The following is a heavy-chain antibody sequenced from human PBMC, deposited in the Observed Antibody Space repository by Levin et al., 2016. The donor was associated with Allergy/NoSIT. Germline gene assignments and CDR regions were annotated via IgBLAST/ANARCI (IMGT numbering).Heavy chain of an antibody. V-gene: IGHV5-51*01. Sequence: VRQMPGKGLEWMGIIYPGDSDTRYSPSFQGQVTISADKSISTAYLQWSSLKASDTAMYYCARQGFQWLAFDYWGQGTLVTVSS. CDR3: ARQGFQWLAFDY. CDR2: IYPGDSDT. D-gene: IGHD6-19*01. J-gene: IGHJ4*02.